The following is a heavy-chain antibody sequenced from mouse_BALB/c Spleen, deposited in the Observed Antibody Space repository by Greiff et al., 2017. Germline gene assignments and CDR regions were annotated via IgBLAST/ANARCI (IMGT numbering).Heavy chain of an antibody. D-gene: IGHD6-5*01. CDR2: IEPETGGT. V-gene: IGHV1-15*01. Sequence: VQLVESGAELVRPGASVTLSCKASGYTFTDYEMHWVKQTPVHGLEWIGAIEPETGGTAYNQKFKGKATLTADKSSSTAYMELRSLTSEDSAVYYCTRSYRMDYWGQGTSVTGSS. J-gene: IGHJ4*01. CDR1: GYTFTDYE. CDR3: TRSYRMDY.